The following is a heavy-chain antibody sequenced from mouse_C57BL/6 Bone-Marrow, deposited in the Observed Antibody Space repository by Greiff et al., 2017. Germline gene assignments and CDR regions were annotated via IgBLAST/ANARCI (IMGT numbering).Heavy chain of an antibody. CDR3: GRSGDYDVGLYYFDD. D-gene: IGHD2-4*01. CDR2: IDPSDSYT. V-gene: IGHV1-69*01. J-gene: IGHJ2*01. CDR1: GYTFTSYW. Sequence: QVQLQQPGAELVMPGASVKLSCKASGYTFTSYWMHWVKQRPGQGLEWIGEIDPSDSYTNYNQKFKGKSTLTVDKSSSTAYMQLSILTSEDSAVYYCGRSGDYDVGLYYFDDWGQGTTLTVSS.